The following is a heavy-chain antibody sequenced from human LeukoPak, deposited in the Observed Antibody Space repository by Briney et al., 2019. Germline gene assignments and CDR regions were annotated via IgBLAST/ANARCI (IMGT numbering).Heavy chain of an antibody. V-gene: IGHV3-48*03. CDR1: GFTFSRYE. CDR3: ARDLGMTDGDYVSYFDY. Sequence: PGGSLRLSCAASGFTFSRYELNWVRQAPGKGLEWVSYISSSGSIIYYADSVKGRFTISRDNAKNSLYLQMNSLRAEYTAVYYCARDLGMTDGDYVSYFDYWGQGTLVTVSS. J-gene: IGHJ4*02. CDR2: ISSSGSII. D-gene: IGHD4-17*01.